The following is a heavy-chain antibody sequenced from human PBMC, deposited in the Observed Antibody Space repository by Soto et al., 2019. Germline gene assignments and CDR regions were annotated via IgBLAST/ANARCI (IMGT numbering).Heavy chain of an antibody. Sequence: QVQLVQSGAEVKKPGASVKVSCKASGYTFTSYGISWVRQAPGQGLEWMGWISAYNGNTNYAQKLQGRVTMTTDTATSTAYRELRSLRSDDTTVYYCAYLKGGSSRYGAYYGMDVWGQGTTVTVSS. CDR3: AYLKGGSSRYGAYYGMDV. CDR2: ISAYNGNT. D-gene: IGHD6-13*01. V-gene: IGHV1-18*04. CDR1: GYTFTSYG. J-gene: IGHJ6*02.